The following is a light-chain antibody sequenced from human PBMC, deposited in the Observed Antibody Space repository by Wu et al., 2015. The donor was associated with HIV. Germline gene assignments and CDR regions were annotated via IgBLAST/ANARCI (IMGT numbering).Light chain of an antibody. Sequence: VITQSPATLSVSPGERASLSCRASQTVSTDFAWYHQKPGQAPRLLMYSISVRATGVPVRFTGSGSGTEFTLTISSMQSEDFGIYYCHQYRTWPLTFGQGTKVEV. V-gene: IGKV3-15*01. CDR2: SIS. CDR3: HQYRTWPLT. J-gene: IGKJ1*01. CDR1: QTVSTD.